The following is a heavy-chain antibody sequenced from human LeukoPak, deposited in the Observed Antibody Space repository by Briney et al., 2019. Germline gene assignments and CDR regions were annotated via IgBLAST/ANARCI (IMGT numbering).Heavy chain of an antibody. J-gene: IGHJ4*02. D-gene: IGHD6-13*01. Sequence: PGGSLRLSCAASGFTFSSYAISWVRQAPGKGLEWVSAISGSGGSTYYADSVKGRFTISRDNSKNTLYLQMNSLSAEDTAVYYCAKAKIAAAGLFDYWGQGTLVTVSS. CDR2: ISGSGGST. CDR3: AKAKIAAAGLFDY. V-gene: IGHV3-23*01. CDR1: GFTFSSYA.